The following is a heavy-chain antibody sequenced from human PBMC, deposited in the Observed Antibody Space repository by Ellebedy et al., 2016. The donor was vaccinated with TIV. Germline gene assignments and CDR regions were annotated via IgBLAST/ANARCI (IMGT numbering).Heavy chain of an antibody. CDR3: AQGPASISTTFLGD. J-gene: IGHJ4*02. Sequence: GESLKISCGASGFTFAGYAMNWVRQAPGKGLEWVSAITGSGGATYYADSVKGRFTISRDNSKNTLSLQMNSLRAEDTAVYYCAQGPASISTTFLGDWGQGTLVTVSS. V-gene: IGHV3-23*01. D-gene: IGHD3-16*01. CDR2: ITGSGGAT. CDR1: GFTFAGYA.